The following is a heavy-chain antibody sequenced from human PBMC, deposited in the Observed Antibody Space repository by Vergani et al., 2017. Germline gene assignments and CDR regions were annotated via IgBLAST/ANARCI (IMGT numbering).Heavy chain of an antibody. J-gene: IGHJ4*02. D-gene: IGHD3-22*01. CDR2: INSDGSST. V-gene: IGHV3-74*01. CDR3: ARDSYYYDSSGYTDY. Sequence: EVQLVESGGGLVQPGGSLRLSCAASGFTFSSYWMHWVRQAPGKGLVWVSRINSDGSSTSYADSVKGRFTISRDNAKNTLDLQMNSLRDEDTAVYYCARDSYYYDSSGYTDYWGQGTLVTVSS. CDR1: GFTFSSYW.